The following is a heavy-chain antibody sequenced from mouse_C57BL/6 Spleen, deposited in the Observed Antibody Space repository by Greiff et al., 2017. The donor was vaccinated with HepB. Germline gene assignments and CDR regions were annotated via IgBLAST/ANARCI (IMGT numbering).Heavy chain of an antibody. J-gene: IGHJ3*01. V-gene: IGHV5-4*01. Sequence: EVQLVESGGGLVKPGGSLKLSCAASGFTFSSYAMSWVRQTPEKRLEWVATISDGGSYTYYPDNVKGRFTISRDNAKNNLYLQMSHLKSEDTAMYYCARDYGPRPAWFAYWGQGTLVTVSA. CDR3: ARDYGPRPAWFAY. CDR2: ISDGGSYT. CDR1: GFTFSSYA. D-gene: IGHD1-1*02.